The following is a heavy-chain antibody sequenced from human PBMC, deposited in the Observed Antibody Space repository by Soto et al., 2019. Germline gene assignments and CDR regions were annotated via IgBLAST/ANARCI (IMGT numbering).Heavy chain of an antibody. D-gene: IGHD6-13*01. CDR2: ISSNSAYI. CDR1: GFTFRSFT. J-gene: IGHJ5*02. V-gene: IGHV3-21*01. Sequence: GGSLRLSCAAPGFTFRSFTMNWVRQAPGKGLEWVSTISSNSAYIYYTDALRGRFTISRDNAKNSLHLQMNSLRAEDTAVYYCTRDASRDSSARGWFDPWGPGTLVTVSS. CDR3: TRDASRDSSARGWFDP.